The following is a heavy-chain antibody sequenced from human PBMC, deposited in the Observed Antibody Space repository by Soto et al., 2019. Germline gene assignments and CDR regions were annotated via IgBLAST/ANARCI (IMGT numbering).Heavy chain of an antibody. CDR1: GFTFSSYG. J-gene: IGHJ4*02. Sequence: GSLTLSCAASGFTFSSYGMHWVRQAPGKGLEWVEVISYDGSNKYYAYSVKGRFTIYRENSKKTLYLQMNSLRAEDTAVYYCAKDETQSVLQGAXDYRAQVTMVTXS. V-gene: IGHV3-30*18. CDR3: AKDETQSVLQGAXDY. D-gene: IGHD1-26*01. CDR2: ISYDGSNK.